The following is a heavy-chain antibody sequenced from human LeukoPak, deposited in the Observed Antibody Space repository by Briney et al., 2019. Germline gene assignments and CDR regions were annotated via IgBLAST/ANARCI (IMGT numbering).Heavy chain of an antibody. CDR3: ASHEGYYDFWSGYSRYYYMDV. V-gene: IGHV4-34*01. CDR1: GGSFSGYY. D-gene: IGHD3-3*01. J-gene: IGHJ6*03. Sequence: ASETLSLTCAVYGGSFSGYYWSWIRQPPGKGLEWIGEINHSGSTNYNPSLKSRVTISVDTSKNQFSLKLSSVTAADTAVYYCASHEGYYDFWSGYSRYYYMDVWGKGTTVTVSS. CDR2: INHSGST.